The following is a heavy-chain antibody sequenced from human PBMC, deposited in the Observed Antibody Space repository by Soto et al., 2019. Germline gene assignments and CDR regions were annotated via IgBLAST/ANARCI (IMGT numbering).Heavy chain of an antibody. CDR3: ARRRRLSYGFHGFDALDI. D-gene: IGHD5-18*01. V-gene: IGHV1-46*01. CDR1: GYAFTTYY. J-gene: IGHJ3*02. Sequence: ASVKVSCKASGYAFTTYYMYWVRQAPGQGLEWMGVINPTSGSITYAQKFQGRVTMTRDTSTSTVYMELSSLKSEDTALYYCARRRRLSYGFHGFDALDIWG. CDR2: INPTSGSI.